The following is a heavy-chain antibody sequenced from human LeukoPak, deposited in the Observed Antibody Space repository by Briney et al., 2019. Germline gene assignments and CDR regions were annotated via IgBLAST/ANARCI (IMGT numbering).Heavy chain of an antibody. CDR3: ARGRYCSADICSGGDAFDI. CDR2: IYTRGST. D-gene: IGHD2-15*01. J-gene: IGHJ3*02. CDR1: GGSINNYY. V-gene: IGHV4-4*07. Sequence: PSETLSLTCTVSGGSINNYYWSWIRQPAGKGLEWIGRIYTRGSTNYNPSLKSRVTMSVDTSKNQFPLKLRSVTAADTAVYYCARGRYCSADICSGGDAFDIWGQGTMVSVSS.